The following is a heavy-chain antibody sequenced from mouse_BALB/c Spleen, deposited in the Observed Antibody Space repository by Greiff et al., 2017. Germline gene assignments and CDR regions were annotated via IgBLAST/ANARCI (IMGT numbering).Heavy chain of an antibody. D-gene: IGHD1-1*01. CDR3: ARRATRYAMDY. Sequence: QVQLKESGPGILQPSQTLSLTCSFSGFSLSTSGMGVSWIRQPTGKGLEWLAHIYWDDDKRYNPSLKSRPTISKDTSRNQVFLKITSVDTADTATYYCARRATRYAMDYWGQGTSVTVSS. CDR1: GFSLSTSGMG. J-gene: IGHJ4*01. CDR2: IYWDDDK. V-gene: IGHV8-12*01.